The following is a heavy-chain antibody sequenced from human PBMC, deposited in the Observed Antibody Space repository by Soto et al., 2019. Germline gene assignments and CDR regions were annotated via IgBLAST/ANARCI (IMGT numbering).Heavy chain of an antibody. J-gene: IGHJ6*02. V-gene: IGHV1-69*13. Sequence: SLKVSCKASGGTFSSYAISWVRQAPGQGLEWMGGIIPIFGTANYAQKFQGRVTITADESTSTAYMELSSLRSEDTAVYYCARVSTSEGYYYYYGMDVWGQGTTVTVSS. D-gene: IGHD3-16*01. CDR3: ARVSTSEGYYYYYGMDV. CDR1: GGTFSSYA. CDR2: IIPIFGTA.